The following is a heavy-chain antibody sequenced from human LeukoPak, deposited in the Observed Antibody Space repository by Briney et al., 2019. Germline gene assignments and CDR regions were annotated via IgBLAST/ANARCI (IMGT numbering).Heavy chain of an antibody. V-gene: IGHV1-69*10. Sequence: SVKVSCKASGGTFSSYAISWVRQAPGQGLEWMGGIIPILGIANYAQKFQGRVTITADKSTSTAYMELSSLRSEDTAVYYCARDRKVGSYYYGMDVWGQGTTVTVSS. CDR1: GGTFSSYA. CDR3: ARDRKVGSYYYGMDV. D-gene: IGHD2-15*01. CDR2: IIPILGIA. J-gene: IGHJ6*02.